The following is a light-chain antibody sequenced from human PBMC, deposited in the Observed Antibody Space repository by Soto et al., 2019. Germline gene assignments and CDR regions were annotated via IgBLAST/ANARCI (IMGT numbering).Light chain of an antibody. Sequence: EIVLTQSPGTLSLSPGERATLSCRASQSVSSSYLAWYQQKPGQAPRLLIYGASSRATGIPDRFSGSGSGTDFILTISRLEPEDFAVYYCQQYGSSPWTVGQGTKVEI. CDR2: GAS. J-gene: IGKJ1*01. CDR3: QQYGSSPWT. CDR1: QSVSSSY. V-gene: IGKV3-20*01.